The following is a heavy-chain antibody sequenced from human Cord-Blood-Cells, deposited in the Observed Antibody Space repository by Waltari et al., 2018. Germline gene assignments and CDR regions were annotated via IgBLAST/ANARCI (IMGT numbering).Heavy chain of an antibody. J-gene: IGHJ3*02. Sequence: QVQLQESGPGLVQPSETLPLTCPVSGYSICSGYYWGWIRAPPGKGLEWIGSISHSGSTYYNPSLKSRVTISVDTSKNQFSLKLSSVTAADTAVYYCARDLHCSSTSCYTDDAFDIWGQGTMVTVSS. CDR2: ISHSGST. V-gene: IGHV4-38-2*02. D-gene: IGHD2-2*02. CDR1: GYSICSGYY. CDR3: ARDLHCSSTSCYTDDAFDI.